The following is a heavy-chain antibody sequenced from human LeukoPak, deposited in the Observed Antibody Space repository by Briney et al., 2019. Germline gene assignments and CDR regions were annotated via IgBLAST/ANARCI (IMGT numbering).Heavy chain of an antibody. CDR3: ARDVSRSEDSSGWYDWFDP. CDR2: TYYRPKWYN. J-gene: IGHJ5*02. Sequence: SQTLSLTCAISGDSVSSNSAAWNWIRQSPSRGLEWLGRTYYRPKWYNDYAVSVKSRITINPDTSKNQFSLQLNSVTPEDTAVYYCARDVSRSEDSSGWYDWFDPWGQGTLVTVSS. D-gene: IGHD6-19*01. V-gene: IGHV6-1*01. CDR1: GDSVSSNSAA.